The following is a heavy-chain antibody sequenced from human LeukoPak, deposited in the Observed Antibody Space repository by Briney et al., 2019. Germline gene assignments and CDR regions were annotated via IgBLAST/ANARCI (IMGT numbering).Heavy chain of an antibody. CDR1: GFTFSSYG. V-gene: IGHV3-23*01. J-gene: IGHJ4*02. Sequence: PGGSLRLSCAASGFTFSSYGMSWVRQAPGKGLEWVSAISGSGGSTYYADSVKGRFTISRDNSKNTLYLQMNSLRAEDTAVYYCATPKTSSSWYAGGYYFDYWGQGTLVTVSS. CDR3: ATPKTSSSWYAGGYYFDY. D-gene: IGHD6-13*01. CDR2: ISGSGGST.